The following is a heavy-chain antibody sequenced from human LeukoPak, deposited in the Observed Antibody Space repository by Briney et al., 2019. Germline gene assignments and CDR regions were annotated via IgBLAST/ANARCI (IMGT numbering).Heavy chain of an antibody. Sequence: GGSLRLSCAASGFTFSSYSMNWVRQAPGKGLEWVSSISSSSSYIYYADSVKGRFTISRDNAKNSLYLQMNSLRAEGTAVYYCAYEAYCGGDCPNWGQGTLVTVSS. D-gene: IGHD2-21*02. V-gene: IGHV3-21*01. CDR2: ISSSSSYI. J-gene: IGHJ4*02. CDR3: AYEAYCGGDCPN. CDR1: GFTFSSYS.